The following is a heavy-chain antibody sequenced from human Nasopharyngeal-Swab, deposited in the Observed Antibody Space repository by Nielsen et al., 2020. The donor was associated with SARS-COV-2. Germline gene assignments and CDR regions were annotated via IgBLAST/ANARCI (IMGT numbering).Heavy chain of an antibody. D-gene: IGHD6-19*01. V-gene: IGHV3-48*04. CDR3: ARITVAGDYYYGMDV. Sequence: GESLKISCAASGFTFSSYSMNWVRQAPGKGLEWVSYISSSSSTIYYADSVKGRSTISRDNAKNSLYLQMNSLRAEDTAVYYCARITVAGDYYYGMDVWGQGTTVTVSS. CDR1: GFTFSSYS. J-gene: IGHJ6*02. CDR2: ISSSSSTI.